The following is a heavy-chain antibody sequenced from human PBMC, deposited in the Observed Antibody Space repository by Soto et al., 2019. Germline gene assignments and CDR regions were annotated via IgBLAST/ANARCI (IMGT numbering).Heavy chain of an antibody. V-gene: IGHV3-48*03. CDR3: ARSRGGGFDDYFDH. Sequence: EVQLVESGGGWVQPGGSMRLSCAAPAFIFSGYEMNWVRQAPGKGLEWISYISNSGTTVKYADSVKGRFTVSRDNAKKSLYLQMHSLRVEDTAVYFCARSRGGGFDDYFDHWGQGTLVTVSS. J-gene: IGHJ4*02. CDR2: ISNSGTTV. D-gene: IGHD2-15*01. CDR1: AFIFSGYE.